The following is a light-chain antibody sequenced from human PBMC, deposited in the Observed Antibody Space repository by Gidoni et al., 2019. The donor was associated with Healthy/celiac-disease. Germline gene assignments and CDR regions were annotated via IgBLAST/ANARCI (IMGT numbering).Light chain of an antibody. CDR1: QSLLHSNGYNY. CDR2: LCS. CDR3: MQALQTPWT. V-gene: IGKV2-28*01. Sequence: DIVMTQSPLSLPVTPGEPASISCRSSQSLLHSNGYNYLDWYLQKPGQSPQLLIYLCSNRASGVPDRFSGSGSGTDFTLKISRVEAEDVGVYYCMQALQTPWTFXQXTKVEIK. J-gene: IGKJ1*01.